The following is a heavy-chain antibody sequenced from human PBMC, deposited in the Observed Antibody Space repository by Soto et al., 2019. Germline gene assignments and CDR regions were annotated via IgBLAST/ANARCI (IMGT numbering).Heavy chain of an antibody. CDR1: GLTFSSYG. J-gene: IGHJ4*02. V-gene: IGHV3-30*18. Sequence: QVQLVESGGGVVQPGRSLRLSCAASGLTFSSYGMHWVRQAPGKGLEWVAVISYDGSNKYYADSVKGRFTISRDNSKNPLHLQMNSLRAEDTAVYYCAKDWPHSNSWYGAFGYWGQGTLVTVSS. D-gene: IGHD6-13*01. CDR3: AKDWPHSNSWYGAFGY. CDR2: ISYDGSNK.